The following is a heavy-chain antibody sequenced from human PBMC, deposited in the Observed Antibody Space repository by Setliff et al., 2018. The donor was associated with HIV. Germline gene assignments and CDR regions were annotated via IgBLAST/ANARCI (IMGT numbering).Heavy chain of an antibody. Sequence: LSLTCVVYGGSFRDYYWTWIRQPPEKGLEWIGKINYSGSTDYNSSLRSRVTISVDTSKNQISLKLTSVTAADTAVYYCARIVRWELVATSTFFYYYMDVWGKGTTVTVSS. V-gene: IGHV4-34*01. D-gene: IGHD1-26*01. CDR1: GGSFRDYY. J-gene: IGHJ6*03. CDR2: INYSGST. CDR3: ARIVRWELVATSTFFYYYMDV.